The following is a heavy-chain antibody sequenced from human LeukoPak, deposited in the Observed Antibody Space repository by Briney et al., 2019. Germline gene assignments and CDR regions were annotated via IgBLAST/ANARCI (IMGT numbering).Heavy chain of an antibody. CDR3: ARDFGARGWFDY. D-gene: IGHD6-19*01. CDR1: GFTFSSCS. V-gene: IGHV3-48*01. J-gene: IGHJ4*02. CDR2: IDSSSSTI. Sequence: GGSLRLSCAAYGFTFSSCSMNWVRQAPGKGLEWVSYIDSSSSTIYYADSVKGRFTISRDNAKNSLYLQMNSLRAEDTALYYCARDFGARGWFDYWGQGTLVTVSS.